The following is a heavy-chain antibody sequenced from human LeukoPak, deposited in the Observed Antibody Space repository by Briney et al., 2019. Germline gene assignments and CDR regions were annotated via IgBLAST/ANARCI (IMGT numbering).Heavy chain of an antibody. J-gene: IGHJ4*02. D-gene: IGHD3-10*01. CDR2: LYSAGAT. V-gene: IGHV3-53*01. CDR3: ASGEVGVGKYYSDPFHQ. CDR1: GFTVSSNY. Sequence: PGGSLRLSCAVSGFTVSSNYMGWVRQAPGKGLEGVSILYSAGATYYPDSVRGRFTIARDKSKKTVFLQMNSLRAEETAVYYCASGEVGVGKYYSDPFHQRGQGTLVTVSS.